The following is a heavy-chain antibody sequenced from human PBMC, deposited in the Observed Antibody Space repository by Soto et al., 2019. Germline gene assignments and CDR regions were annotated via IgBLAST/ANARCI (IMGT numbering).Heavy chain of an antibody. CDR1: GFIFSSYS. D-gene: IGHD2-15*01. CDR2: ISSSSDTI. V-gene: IGHV3-48*01. CDR3: ARDPRYCSGGNCYSSYYYYYQDV. J-gene: IGHJ6*03. Sequence: EVQLVESGGGLVQPGGSLRLSCAASGFIFSSYSMNWVRQAPGKGLEWVSYISSSSDTIYYADSVKGRFTISRDNAKNSLYLQMNSLRAEDTAVYYCARDPRYCSGGNCYSSYYYYYQDVWGIGTTVTVSS.